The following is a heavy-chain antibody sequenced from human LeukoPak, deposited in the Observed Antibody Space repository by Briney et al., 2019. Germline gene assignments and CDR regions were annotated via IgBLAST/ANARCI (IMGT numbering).Heavy chain of an antibody. CDR3: ARQYYDSSGYYRNWFDP. J-gene: IGHJ5*02. CDR2: IYWNDDK. Sequence: SGPTLVKPTQTLTLTCTFSGFSLSTSGVGVGWIRQPPGKALEWLALIYWNDDKRYSPSLKSRLTITKDTSKNQVVLTMINMDPVDTATYYCARQYYDSSGYYRNWFDPWGQGTLVTASS. D-gene: IGHD3-22*01. CDR1: GFSLSTSGVG. V-gene: IGHV2-5*01.